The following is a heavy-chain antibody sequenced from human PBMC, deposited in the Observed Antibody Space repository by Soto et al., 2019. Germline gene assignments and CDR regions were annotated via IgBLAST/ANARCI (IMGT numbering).Heavy chain of an antibody. D-gene: IGHD2-8*01. V-gene: IGHV1-46*01. CDR3: ARGHCTNGVCYGSESVEATDFDY. J-gene: IGHJ4*02. CDR2: INPSGGST. Sequence: ASVKVSCKASGYTFTSYYMHWVRQAPGQGLEWMGIINPSGGSTSYAQKFQGRVTMTRDTSTSTVYMELSSLRSEDTAVYYCARGHCTNGVCYGSESVEATDFDYWGQGTLVTVSS. CDR1: GYTFTSYY.